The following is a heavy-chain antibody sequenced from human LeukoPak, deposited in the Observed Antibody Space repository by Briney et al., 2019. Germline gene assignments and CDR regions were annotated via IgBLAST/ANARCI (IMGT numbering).Heavy chain of an antibody. Sequence: ASVKVSCKASGYTFTGYYMHWVRQAPGQGLEWMGWINPNSGGANYAQRFQGRVTMTRDTSISTAYMDLTRLRSDDTAVYYCARGPRITMIVVVPQGYFDYWGQGTLVTVSS. CDR3: ARGPRITMIVVVPQGYFDY. V-gene: IGHV1-2*02. CDR1: GYTFTGYY. D-gene: IGHD3-22*01. J-gene: IGHJ4*02. CDR2: INPNSGGA.